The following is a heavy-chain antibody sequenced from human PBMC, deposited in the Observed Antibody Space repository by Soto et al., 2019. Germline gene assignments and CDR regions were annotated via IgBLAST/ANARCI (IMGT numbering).Heavy chain of an antibody. V-gene: IGHV4-31*03. CDR1: GGSISSGGYY. Sequence: PSETLSLTCTVSGGSISSGGYYWSWIRQHPGKGLEWIGYIYYSGSTYYNPSLKSRVTISVDTSKNQFSLTLSSVTAADTAVYYCARGSDYYDSSDLGYWGQGTLVTVPQ. J-gene: IGHJ4*02. CDR3: ARGSDYYDSSDLGY. D-gene: IGHD3-22*01. CDR2: IYYSGST.